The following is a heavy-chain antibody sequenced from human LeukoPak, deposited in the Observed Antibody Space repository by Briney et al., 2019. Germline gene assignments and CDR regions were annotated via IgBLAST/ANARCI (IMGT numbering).Heavy chain of an antibody. J-gene: IGHJ4*02. V-gene: IGHV3-74*01. CDR2: INTDGSHI. CDR1: GFTFNNYW. D-gene: IGHD1-26*01. CDR3: ARIKVGATGIDY. Sequence: GGSLRLSCAASGFTFNNYWMHWVRQAPGKGLVWVSRINTDGSHINYADSVKGRFTFSRDNAKNTLYLQMNSLRAEDAAVYYCARIKVGATGIDYWGQGTLVTVSS.